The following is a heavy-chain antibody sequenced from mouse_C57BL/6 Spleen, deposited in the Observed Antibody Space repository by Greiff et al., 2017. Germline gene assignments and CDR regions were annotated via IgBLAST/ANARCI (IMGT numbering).Heavy chain of an antibody. CDR3: ARSTIYYCGSSYGDYAMDY. J-gene: IGHJ4*01. CDR2: IDPSDSYT. Sequence: QVQLQQPGAELVMPGASVKLSCKASGYTFTSYWMHWVKQRPGQGLEWIGEIDPSDSYTNYNQKFKGKSTLTVDKSSSTAYMQLSSLTSEDSAVYDCARSTIYYCGSSYGDYAMDYWGQGTSVTVSS. V-gene: IGHV1-69*01. CDR1: GYTFTSYW. D-gene: IGHD1-1*01.